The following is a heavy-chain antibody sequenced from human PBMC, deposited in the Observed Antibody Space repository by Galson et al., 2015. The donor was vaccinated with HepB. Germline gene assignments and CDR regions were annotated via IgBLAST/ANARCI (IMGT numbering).Heavy chain of an antibody. CDR2: ISGSGGST. CDR3: AKDHRKQQLVRGDAFDI. CDR1: GFTFSSYA. Sequence: SLRLSCAASGFTFSSYAMSWVRQAPGKGLEWVSAISGSGGSTYYADSVKGRFTISRDNSKNTLYLQMNSLRAEDTAVYYCAKDHRKQQLVRGDAFDIWGQGTMVTVSS. V-gene: IGHV3-23*01. D-gene: IGHD6-13*01. J-gene: IGHJ3*02.